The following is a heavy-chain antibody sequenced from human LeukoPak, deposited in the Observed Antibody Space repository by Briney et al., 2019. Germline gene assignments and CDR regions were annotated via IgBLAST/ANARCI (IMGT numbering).Heavy chain of an antibody. CDR3: ARDVGVASQYAFDI. J-gene: IGHJ3*02. CDR2: ISGSGTNT. CDR1: GFIFRSYA. D-gene: IGHD3-3*01. Sequence: PGGSLRLSCVGSGFIFRSYAVTWVRQAPGKGLEWVSAISGSGTNTYYAGSVGGRFTISRDNSNNRLYLQMNSLRAEDTAVYYCARDVGVASQYAFDIWGQGTMVTVSS. V-gene: IGHV3-23*01.